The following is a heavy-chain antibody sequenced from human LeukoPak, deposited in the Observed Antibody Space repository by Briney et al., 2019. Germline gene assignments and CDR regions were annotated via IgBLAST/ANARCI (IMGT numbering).Heavy chain of an antibody. V-gene: IGHV3-23*01. Sequence: PGGPLRLSCAASGFTFSSYAMSWVRQAPGKGLEWVSAISGSGGSTYYADSVKGRFTISRDNSKNTLYLQMNSLRAEDTAVYYCAKPPLAYSSSNNWFDPWGQGTLVTVSS. CDR3: AKPPLAYSSSNNWFDP. CDR1: GFTFSSYA. D-gene: IGHD6-13*01. CDR2: ISGSGGST. J-gene: IGHJ5*02.